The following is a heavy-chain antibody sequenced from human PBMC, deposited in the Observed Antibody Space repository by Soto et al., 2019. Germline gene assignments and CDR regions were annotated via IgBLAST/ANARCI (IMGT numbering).Heavy chain of an antibody. CDR3: ARTSMQSRGYSYGHGGMDV. V-gene: IGHV5-10-1*01. Sequence: EVQLVQSGAEVKKPGESLRISCKGSGYSFTSYWISWVRQMPGKGLEWMGRIDPSDSYTNYSPSFQGHVTIQADKSISTAYLQWSSLKASDTAMYYCARTSMQSRGYSYGHGGMDVWGQGTTVTVSS. D-gene: IGHD5-18*01. CDR2: IDPSDSYT. CDR1: GYSFTSYW. J-gene: IGHJ6*02.